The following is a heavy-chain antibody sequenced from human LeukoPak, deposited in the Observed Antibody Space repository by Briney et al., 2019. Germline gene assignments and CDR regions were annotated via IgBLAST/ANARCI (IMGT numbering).Heavy chain of an antibody. Sequence: GGSLRLSCAASEFTFSSYGMTWVRQAPGKGLGWVSSISSSSSYIYYADSVKGRFTISRDNAKNSLYLQMNSLRAEDTAMYYCARDRGAYYYDSSGYYDFDYWGQGTLVTVSS. J-gene: IGHJ4*02. CDR2: ISSSSSYI. CDR1: EFTFSSYG. CDR3: ARDRGAYYYDSSGYYDFDY. V-gene: IGHV3-21*01. D-gene: IGHD3-22*01.